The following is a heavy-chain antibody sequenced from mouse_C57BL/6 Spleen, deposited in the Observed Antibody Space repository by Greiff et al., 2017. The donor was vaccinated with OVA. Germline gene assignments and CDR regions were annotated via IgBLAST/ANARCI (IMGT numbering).Heavy chain of an antibody. Sequence: VQLQQPGAELVKPGASVKLSCKASGYTFTSYWMQWVKQRPGQGLEWIGEIDPSDSYTNYNQKFKGKATLTVDTSSSTAYMQLSSLTSEDSAVYYCARSSGNYFDYWGQGTTLTVSS. CDR1: GYTFTSYW. J-gene: IGHJ2*01. D-gene: IGHD3-1*01. CDR3: ARSSGNYFDY. CDR2: IDPSDSYT. V-gene: IGHV1-50*01.